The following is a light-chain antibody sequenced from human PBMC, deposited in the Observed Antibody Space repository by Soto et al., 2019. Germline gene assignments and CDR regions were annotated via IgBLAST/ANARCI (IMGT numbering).Light chain of an antibody. J-gene: IGLJ1*01. CDR3: CSYAGSYTWV. Sequence: QSALTQPRSVSGSPGQSVTISCTGTSSDVGGYNFVSWYQQHPGKAPKLMIYDVSKRPSGVSDRFSCSKSGSTASLTISGLQAQDEADYSCCSYAGSYTWVFGPGTKLTVL. V-gene: IGLV2-11*01. CDR2: DVS. CDR1: SSDVGGYNF.